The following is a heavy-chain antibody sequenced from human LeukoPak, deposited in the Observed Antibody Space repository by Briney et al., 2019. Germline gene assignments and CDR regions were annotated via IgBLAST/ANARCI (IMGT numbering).Heavy chain of an antibody. V-gene: IGHV3-64D*09. J-gene: IGHJ4*02. CDR2: ISSNGGST. D-gene: IGHD3-10*01. CDR1: GYTFSTYA. Sequence: GGSLRLSCSASGYTFSTYAMHWVRQTPGKGLECVSAISSNGGSTYYADSVKGRFTISRDNSKNTLYLQMSSLRAEDTAVYFCVRGSRYYYGSGTYFDYWGQGTLVTVSS. CDR3: VRGSRYYYGSGTYFDY.